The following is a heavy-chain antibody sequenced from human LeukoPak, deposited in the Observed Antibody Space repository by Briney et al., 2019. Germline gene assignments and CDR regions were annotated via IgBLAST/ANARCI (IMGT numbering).Heavy chain of an antibody. CDR2: IIPIFGTA. CDR3: ARGYYYDSSGYYYERD. Sequence: ASVKVSCKASGGTFSSYAISWVRQAPGQGLEWMGGIIPIFGTANYAQKFQGRVTIAADKSTSTAYMELSSLRSEDTAVYYCARGYYYDSSGYYYERDWGQGTLVTVSS. V-gene: IGHV1-69*06. D-gene: IGHD3-22*01. J-gene: IGHJ4*02. CDR1: GGTFSSYA.